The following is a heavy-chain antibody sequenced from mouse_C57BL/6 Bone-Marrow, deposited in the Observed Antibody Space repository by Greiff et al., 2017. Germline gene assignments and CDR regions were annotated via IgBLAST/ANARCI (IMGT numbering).Heavy chain of an antibody. J-gene: IGHJ1*01. V-gene: IGHV5-9*01. D-gene: IGHD1-1*01. CDR3: SRQVTTVLATKYFDV. CDR1: GFTFSSYT. CDR2: ISGGGGNT. Sequence: EVKVVESGGGLVKPGGSLKLSCAASGFTFSSYTMSWVRQTPEKRLQWVAAISGGGGNTYYPDSVKGRFTISRDNDKNILYLQMSSLRSEDTALYYCSRQVTTVLATKYFDVWGPGTTVTVSS.